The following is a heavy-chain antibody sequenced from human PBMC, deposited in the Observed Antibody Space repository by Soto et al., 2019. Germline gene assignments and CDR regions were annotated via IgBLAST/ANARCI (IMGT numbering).Heavy chain of an antibody. V-gene: IGHV1-69*13. D-gene: IGHD3-22*01. CDR3: ARDKPNYYDSSGYYRRYNWFDP. CDR1: GGTFSSYA. CDR2: IIPIFGTA. Sequence: ASVKVSCKASGGTFSSYAISWVRQAPGQGLEWMGGIIPIFGTANYAQKFQGRVTITADESTGTAYMELSSLRSEDTAVYYCARDKPNYYDSSGYYRRYNWFDPWGQGTLVTVSS. J-gene: IGHJ5*02.